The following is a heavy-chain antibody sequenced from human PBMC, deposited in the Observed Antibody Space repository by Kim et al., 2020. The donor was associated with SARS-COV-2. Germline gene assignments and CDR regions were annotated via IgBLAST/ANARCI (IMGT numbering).Heavy chain of an antibody. V-gene: IGHV4-30-4*01. Sequence: SETLSLTCTVSGGSISSGDYYWSWIRQPPGKGLEWIGYIYYSGSTYYNPSLKSRVTISVDTSKNQFSLKLSSVTAADTAVYYWARERIMVRGVIISPYYYGMVVWGKGPPVTVSS. CDR1: GGSISSGDYY. CDR2: IYYSGST. CDR3: ARERIMVRGVIISPYYYGMVV. D-gene: IGHD3-10*01. J-gene: IGHJ6*04.